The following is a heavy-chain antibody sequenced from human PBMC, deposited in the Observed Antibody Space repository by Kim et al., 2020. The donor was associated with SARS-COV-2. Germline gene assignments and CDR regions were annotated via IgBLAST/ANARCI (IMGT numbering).Heavy chain of an antibody. J-gene: IGHJ6*02. CDR2: IIPIFGTA. Sequence: SVKVSCKASGGTFSSYAISWVRQAPGQGLEWMGGIIPIFGTANYAQKFQGRVTITADESTSTAYMELSSLRSEDTAVYYCATAAYYDILTGYYANDEYYYYYYGMDVWGQGTTVTVSS. V-gene: IGHV1-69*13. CDR1: GGTFSSYA. CDR3: ATAAYYDILTGYYANDEYYYYYYGMDV. D-gene: IGHD3-9*01.